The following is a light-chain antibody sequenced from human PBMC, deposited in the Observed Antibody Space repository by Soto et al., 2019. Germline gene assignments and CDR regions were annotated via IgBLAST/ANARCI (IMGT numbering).Light chain of an antibody. CDR3: QQYYSYPPG. V-gene: IGKV1-8*01. J-gene: IGKJ4*01. Sequence: AIRMTQSPSSFSASTGDRVTITCRASQGISSYLAWYQQKPGKAPKLLFYAASTLQSGVPSRFSGSGSGTDFTLTISCLQSEDFATYYCQQYYSYPPGFGGGTKVEIK. CDR2: AAS. CDR1: QGISSY.